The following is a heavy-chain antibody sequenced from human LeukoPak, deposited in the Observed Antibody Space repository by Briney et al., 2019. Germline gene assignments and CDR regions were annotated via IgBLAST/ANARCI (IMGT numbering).Heavy chain of an antibody. V-gene: IGHV3-30*02. CDR3: AKDGVILAPGIYWYMDV. CDR2: IRYDGKKT. Sequence: SGGSLRLSCAASGFTFSSYAMHWVRQAPGKGLEWVAFIRYDGKKTYYADSAKGRFTISRDNSRNTLYLEMNSLRAEDTAVFYCAKDGVILAPGIYWYMDVWGRGTTVTVSS. CDR1: GFTFSSYA. J-gene: IGHJ6*03. D-gene: IGHD3-16*02.